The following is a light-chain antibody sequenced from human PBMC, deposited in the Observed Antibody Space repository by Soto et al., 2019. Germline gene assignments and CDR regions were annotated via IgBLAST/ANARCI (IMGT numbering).Light chain of an antibody. V-gene: IGKV3-15*01. J-gene: IGKJ1*01. CDR1: QSVSSN. CDR2: GAS. CDR3: QQYNNWPRT. Sequence: EIVMTQSPATLSVSPGERATLSCRASQSVSSNLAWYQQKPGQAPSLLIYGASTRATGIPARFSGSGSGTEFTLTISSPLSEDFAVYYCQQYNNWPRTFGQGTKVEIK.